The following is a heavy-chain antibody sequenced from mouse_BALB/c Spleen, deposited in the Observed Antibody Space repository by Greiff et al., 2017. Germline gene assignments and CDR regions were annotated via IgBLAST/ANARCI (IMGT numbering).Heavy chain of an antibody. CDR2: ISTYYGNT. CDR1: GYTFTDYA. V-gene: IGHV1-67*01. J-gene: IGHJ2*01. D-gene: IGHD2-4*01. Sequence: VQLQVSGPELVRPGVSVKISCKGSGYTFTDYAMHWVKQSHAKSLEWIGVISTYYGNTNYNQKFTGKATMTVDKSSSTAYMELARLTSEDSAIYYCARHYDYDGGGGFDYWGQGTTLTVST. CDR3: ARHYDYDGGGGFDY.